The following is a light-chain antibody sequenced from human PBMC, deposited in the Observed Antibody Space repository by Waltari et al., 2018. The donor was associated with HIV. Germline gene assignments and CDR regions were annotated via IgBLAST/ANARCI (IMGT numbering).Light chain of an antibody. J-gene: IGKJ2*01. CDR2: EVS. V-gene: IGKV2D-29*02. CDR1: QILKHTDGKTY. Sequence: EIVMTQTPSSLSVTPGQPASFSCNSSQILKHTDGKTYLYWYLQRPGQSPQVLIYEVSKRYAGVPDRFSGSGSGTHFTLKIARVEAEDVGSYYCMQSLHLLYTFGQGTKLEIK. CDR3: MQSLHLLYT.